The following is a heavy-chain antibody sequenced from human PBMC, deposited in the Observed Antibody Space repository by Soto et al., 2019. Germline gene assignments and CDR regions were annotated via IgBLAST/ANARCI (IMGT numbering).Heavy chain of an antibody. Sequence: QVQLVQSGAEVKEPGSSVKVSCKASGGGNLRDYRTTWVRRAPGQGLEWMGGIIPKLGSENYAQKFQGRVTITAAQATKSGTMELRSLRSDDTAVYYCARGGERYNFGAVYWGQGTPVTVSS. CDR1: GGGNLRDYR. CDR2: IIPKLGSE. J-gene: IGHJ4*02. V-gene: IGHV1-69*01. D-gene: IGHD5-12*01. CDR3: ARGGERYNFGAVY.